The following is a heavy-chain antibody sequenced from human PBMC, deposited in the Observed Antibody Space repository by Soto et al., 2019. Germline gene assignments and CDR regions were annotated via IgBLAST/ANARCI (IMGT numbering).Heavy chain of an antibody. V-gene: IGHV3-21*01. D-gene: IGHD2-2*01. CDR2: ISSSSSYI. J-gene: IGHJ6*02. CDR1: GFTFSSYS. Sequence: EVQLVESGGGLVKPGGSLRLSCAASGFTFSSYSMNWVRQAPGKWLEWVSSISSSSSYIYYADSVKGRFTISRDNAKNSLYLQMNSLRAEDTAVYYCASHQPSLDYYYGMDVWGQGTTVTVSS. CDR3: ASHQPSLDYYYGMDV.